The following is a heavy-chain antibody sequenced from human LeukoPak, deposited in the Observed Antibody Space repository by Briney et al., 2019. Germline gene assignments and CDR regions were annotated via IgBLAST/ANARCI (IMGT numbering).Heavy chain of an antibody. CDR2: IYSGGST. J-gene: IGHJ3*02. CDR1: GFTVSSNY. V-gene: IGHV3-53*01. CDR3: ARGGSYLSAFDI. D-gene: IGHD1-26*01. Sequence: AGGSLRLSCAASGFTVSSNYMSWVRQAPGKGLEWVSIIYSGGSTFYADSVKGRFTISRDNSKNTLYLQMNCLRAEDTAVYYCARGGSYLSAFDIWGQGTMVTVSS.